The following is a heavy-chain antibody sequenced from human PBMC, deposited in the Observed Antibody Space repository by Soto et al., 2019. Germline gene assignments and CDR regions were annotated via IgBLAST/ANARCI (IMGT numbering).Heavy chain of an antibody. D-gene: IGHD6-19*01. V-gene: IGHV3-9*01. CDR2: ISWNSGSI. CDR3: AKPHAQWLVSPYDY. CDR1: GFTFDDYA. J-gene: IGHJ4*02. Sequence: PGGSLRLSCAASGFTFDDYAMHWVRQAPGKGLEWVPGISWNSGSIGYADSVKGRFTNSRDNAKNSLYLQMNSLRAEDTALYYCAKPHAQWLVSPYDYWGQGTQVTVSS.